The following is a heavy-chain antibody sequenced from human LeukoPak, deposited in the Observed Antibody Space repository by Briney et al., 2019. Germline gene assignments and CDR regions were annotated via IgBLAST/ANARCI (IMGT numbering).Heavy chain of an antibody. Sequence: PSETLSLTCTVSGGSISSGGYYWSWIRQHPGKGLEWIGYIYYSGSTYYNPSLKSRVTISVDTSKNQCSLKLSSVTAADTAVYYCARAYGDYLPNWFDPWGQGTLVTVSS. CDR2: IYYSGST. CDR1: GGSISSGGYY. V-gene: IGHV4-31*03. J-gene: IGHJ5*02. CDR3: ARAYGDYLPNWFDP. D-gene: IGHD4-17*01.